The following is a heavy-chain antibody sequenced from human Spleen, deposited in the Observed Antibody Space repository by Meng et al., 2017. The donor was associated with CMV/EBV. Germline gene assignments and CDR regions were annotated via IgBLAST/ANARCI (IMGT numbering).Heavy chain of an antibody. V-gene: IGHV3-23*01. D-gene: IGHD2-2*01. CDR1: GFTFSNYA. CDR3: ARDFRGGDYCSSTSCPWGSYYYYGMDV. CDR2: ISGSGSP. Sequence: GESLKISCAVSGFTFSNYAMSWVRQAPGKGLEWVSAISGSGSPYYADSVKGRFTISRDNSKNTLYLQMNTLRAEDTAVYYCARDFRGGDYCSSTSCPWGSYYYYGMDVWGQGTTVTVSS. J-gene: IGHJ6*02.